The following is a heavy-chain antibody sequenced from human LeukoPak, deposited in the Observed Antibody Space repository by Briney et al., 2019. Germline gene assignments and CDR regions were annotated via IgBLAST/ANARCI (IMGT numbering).Heavy chain of an antibody. Sequence: SETLSLTCTVSGYSISSGYYRGRTRPPPGKGLGWIGSIYGSGSTYYNPSLKSRVTISVDASKNQMSLKLISVTAADTAVYYCESESPQLWSSFWGQGTLVTVSS. V-gene: IGHV4-38-2*02. CDR3: ESESPQLWSSF. CDR1: GYSISSGYY. J-gene: IGHJ4*02. CDR2: IYGSGST. D-gene: IGHD5-18*01.